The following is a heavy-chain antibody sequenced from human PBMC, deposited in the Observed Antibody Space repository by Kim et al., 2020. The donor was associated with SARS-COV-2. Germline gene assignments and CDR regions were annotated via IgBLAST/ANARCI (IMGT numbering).Heavy chain of an antibody. Sequence: GGSLRLSCAASGFTFSSYWMSWVRQAPGKGLEWVANIKQDGSEKYYVDSVKGRFTISRDNAKNSLYLQMNSLRAEDTAVYYCARGAYGSGSYYGSSFDYWGQGTLVTVSS. D-gene: IGHD3-10*01. CDR3: ARGAYGSGSYYGSSFDY. V-gene: IGHV3-7*01. CDR1: GFTFSSYW. CDR2: IKQDGSEK. J-gene: IGHJ4*02.